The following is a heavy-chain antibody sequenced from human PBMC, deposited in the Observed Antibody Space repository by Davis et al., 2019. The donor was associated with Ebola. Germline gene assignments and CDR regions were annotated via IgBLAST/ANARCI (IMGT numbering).Heavy chain of an antibody. CDR3: ASDLVGATKGRGY. CDR1: GYTFTSYG. D-gene: IGHD1-26*01. CDR2: ISGYNANT. V-gene: IGHV1-18*01. J-gene: IGHJ4*02. Sequence: AALNLSCHASGYTFTSYGLNWVRQAPGQGLEWMGWISGYNANTNYTQKFQGRVTMTTETSTSTAYMELRSLRSDDTAVYYCASDLVGATKGRGYWGQGTLVTVSS.